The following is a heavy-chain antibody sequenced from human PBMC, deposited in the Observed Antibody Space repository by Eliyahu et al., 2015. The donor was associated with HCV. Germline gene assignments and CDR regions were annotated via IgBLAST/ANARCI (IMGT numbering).Heavy chain of an antibody. CDR3: AREPIVVVVAATVYYYGMDV. V-gene: IGHV3-48*01. D-gene: IGHD2-15*01. CDR2: ISSSSSTI. J-gene: IGHJ6*02. Sequence: EVQLVESGGGLVQPGGSLRLSCAASGFTFSSYGMXWVRQAPGTGLEWVSYISSSSSTIYYADSVKGRFTISRDNAKNSLYLQMNSLRAEDTAVYYCAREPIVVVVAATVYYYGMDVWGQGTTVTVSS. CDR1: GFTFSSYG.